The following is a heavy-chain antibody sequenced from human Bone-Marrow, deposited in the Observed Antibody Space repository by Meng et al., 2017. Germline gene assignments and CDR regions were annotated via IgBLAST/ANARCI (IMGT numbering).Heavy chain of an antibody. CDR3: ARDSAYGDYAFVGYYYYCGMDV. CDR1: GFTFSSYA. V-gene: IGHV3-30*01. Sequence: GESLKISCAASGFTFSSYAMHWVRQAPGKGLEWVAVISYDGSNKYYADSVKGRFTISRDNSKNTLYLQMNSLRAEDTAVYYCARDSAYGDYAFVGYYYYCGMDVWGQGTTVTVSS. D-gene: IGHD4-17*01. CDR2: ISYDGSNK. J-gene: IGHJ6*02.